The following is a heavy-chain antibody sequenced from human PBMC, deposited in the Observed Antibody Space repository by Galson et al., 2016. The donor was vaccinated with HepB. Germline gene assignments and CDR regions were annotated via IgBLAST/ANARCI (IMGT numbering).Heavy chain of an antibody. V-gene: IGHV3-74*03. J-gene: IGHJ3*01. CDR2: ISSDGSFT. CDR3: TRQEVTSYSDASDL. D-gene: IGHD2-21*01. CDR1: GFKFSNFW. Sequence: SLRLSCAASGFKFSNFWMHWVRHVPGKGLLWVSRISSDGSFTTYADSVKGRFTVSRDNMRNTLFLKMDDLRAEDTATYFCTRQEVTSYSDASDLWGQGTRVAVSS.